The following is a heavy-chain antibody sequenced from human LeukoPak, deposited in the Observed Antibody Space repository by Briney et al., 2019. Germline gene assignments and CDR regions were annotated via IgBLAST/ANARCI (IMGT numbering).Heavy chain of an antibody. CDR2: IYNSGST. CDR1: GGSMSSYY. V-gene: IGHV4-4*07. D-gene: IGHD6-6*01. J-gene: IGHJ6*03. Sequence: SETLSLTCTVSGGSMSSYYWSWIRQPAGKGLEWIGRIYNSGSTNYNPSLKSRVTMSVDTSKNQFSLKLSSVTAADTAVYYCARENPYSSSSSNSYYYMDVRGKGITVTVSS. CDR3: ARENPYSSSSSNSYYYMDV.